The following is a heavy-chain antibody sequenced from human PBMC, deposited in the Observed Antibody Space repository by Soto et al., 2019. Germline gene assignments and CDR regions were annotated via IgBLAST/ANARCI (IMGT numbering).Heavy chain of an antibody. V-gene: IGHV3-30*04. Sequence: QVQLVESGGGVVQPGRSLRLSCAASGFTFSSYAMHCVRQAPGKGLEWVALISYDGRIKYYADSVRGRFSISRDNSNNTLYLQMNSPRTEDTAVYYCARDHAPVAGTSLPGYWCQGTLVTVSS. CDR3: ARDHAPVAGTSLPGY. J-gene: IGHJ4*02. CDR1: GFTFSSYA. D-gene: IGHD6-19*01. CDR2: ISYDGRIK.